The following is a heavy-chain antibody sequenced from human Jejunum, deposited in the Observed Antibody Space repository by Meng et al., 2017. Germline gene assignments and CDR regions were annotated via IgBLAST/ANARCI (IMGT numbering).Heavy chain of an antibody. V-gene: IGHV5-51*01. CDR2: IYPGDSDT. Sequence: GGSLRLSCKTSGNNFTSDWIGWVRQMPGKGLEWMGIIYPGDSDTRYSPSFQGQVTISADKSISTAYLQWTSLKASDTAIYFCARHSIVATNYLLDSWGQGTLVTVSS. J-gene: IGHJ4*02. CDR1: GNNFTSDW. D-gene: IGHD5-12*01. CDR3: ARHSIVATNYLLDS.